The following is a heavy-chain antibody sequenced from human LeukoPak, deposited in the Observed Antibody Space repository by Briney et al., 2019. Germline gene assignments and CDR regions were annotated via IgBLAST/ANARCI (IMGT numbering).Heavy chain of an antibody. CDR2: IIPIFGTA. J-gene: IGHJ3*02. V-gene: IGHV1-69*13. CDR1: GGTFSSYA. D-gene: IGHD5-18*01. Sequence: SVKVSCKASGGTFSSYAISWVQQAPGQGLEWMGGIIPIFGTANYAQKFQGRVTITADESTSTAYMELSSLRSEDTAVYYCARTDTAMVNDAFDIWGQGTMVTVSS. CDR3: ARTDTAMVNDAFDI.